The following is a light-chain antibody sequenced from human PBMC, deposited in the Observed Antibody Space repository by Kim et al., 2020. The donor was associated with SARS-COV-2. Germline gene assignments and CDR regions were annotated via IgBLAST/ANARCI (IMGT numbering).Light chain of an antibody. CDR1: QSVSSNY. CDR2: GAS. CDR3: QQHGSSPYT. V-gene: IGKV3-20*01. J-gene: IGKJ2*01. Sequence: FSPGARATLSCRASQSVSSNYLSWYQQKPGQAPRLLIYGASRGATGIPDRFSGSGSGTDFSLTISRLEPEDFAVYFCQQHGSSPYTFGQGTKLEI.